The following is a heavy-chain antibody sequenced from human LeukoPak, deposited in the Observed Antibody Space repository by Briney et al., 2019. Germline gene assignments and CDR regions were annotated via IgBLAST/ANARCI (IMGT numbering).Heavy chain of an antibody. Sequence: SVKVSCKASGGTFSSYAISWVRQAPGQGLEWMGGIIPIFGTANYAQKFQGRVTITADKSTSTAYMELSSLRSEDTAVYYCAKRPLGSYGYLYYFDYWGQGTLVTVSS. CDR3: AKRPLGSYGYLYYFDY. D-gene: IGHD5-18*01. CDR2: IIPIFGTA. V-gene: IGHV1-69*06. CDR1: GGTFSSYA. J-gene: IGHJ4*02.